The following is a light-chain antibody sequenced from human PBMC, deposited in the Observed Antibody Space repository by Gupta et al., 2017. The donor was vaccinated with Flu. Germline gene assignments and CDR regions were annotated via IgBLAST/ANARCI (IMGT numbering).Light chain of an antibody. CDR2: EVS. CDR3: SSYTSSKSLYV. Sequence: IIYEVSNRPSGVSNRFSGSKSANTASLTVSGLQAEDEADYYCSSYTSSKSLYVFGTGTMVTVL. J-gene: IGLJ1*01. V-gene: IGLV2-14*01.